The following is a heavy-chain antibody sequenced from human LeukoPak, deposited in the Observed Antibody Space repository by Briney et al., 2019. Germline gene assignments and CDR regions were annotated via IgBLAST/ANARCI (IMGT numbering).Heavy chain of an antibody. Sequence: SETLSLTCTVSGGSISSSNYYWGWIRQPPGKGLEWIASIHYSETTYYNPSLKSRVTISVDTSKNQFSLKLSSVTAADTAVYYCARAYCSGGTCYSSRGMFDPWGQGTLVTVSS. J-gene: IGHJ5*02. CDR1: GGSISSSNYY. CDR3: ARAYCSGGTCYSSRGMFDP. D-gene: IGHD2-15*01. CDR2: IHYSETT. V-gene: IGHV4-39*07.